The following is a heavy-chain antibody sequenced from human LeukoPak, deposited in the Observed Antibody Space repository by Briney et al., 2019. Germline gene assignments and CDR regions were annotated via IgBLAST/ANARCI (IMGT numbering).Heavy chain of an antibody. V-gene: IGHV1-69*06. CDR2: IIPIFGTA. J-gene: IGHJ4*02. D-gene: IGHD3-3*01. CDR1: GYTFTKEA. CDR3: ARGVTAGFLEWLYYFDY. Sequence: SVKVSCKAFGYTFTKEAISWVRQAPGQGLEWMGGIIPIFGTANYAQKFQGRVTITADKSTSTAYMELSRLRSDDTAVYYCARGVTAGFLEWLYYFDYWGQGTLVTVSS.